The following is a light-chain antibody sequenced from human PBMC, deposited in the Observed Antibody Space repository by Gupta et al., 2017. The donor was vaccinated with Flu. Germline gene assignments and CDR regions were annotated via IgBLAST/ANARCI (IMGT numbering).Light chain of an antibody. CDR2: QAT. CDR1: VLAEHF. CDR3: YSATDNNWV. J-gene: IGLJ3*02. Sequence: YELTPPSSFSVSPGPTATITCSGEVLAEHFGRWFQQKPGQDPVLVIYQATERPSGIPARFSGSRSGTTVTLTISGAHVDDEADYYCYSATDNNWVFGGGTKLTVL. V-gene: IGLV3-27*01.